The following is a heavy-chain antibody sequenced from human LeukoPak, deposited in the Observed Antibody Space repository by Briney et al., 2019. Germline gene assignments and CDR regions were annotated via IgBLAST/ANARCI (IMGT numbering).Heavy chain of an antibody. V-gene: IGHV3-23*01. CDR2: ISGSGGSR. J-gene: IGHJ4*02. D-gene: IGHD1-26*01. Sequence: GGTLRLSCAASGFTFSSYGMSWVRQAPGKGLEWVSGISGSGGSRFYTDSVKGRFTISRDNSKNTLYLQMNSLRAEDTAVYYCAKLREWELPDLFDYWGQGTLVTVSS. CDR1: GFTFSSYG. CDR3: AKLREWELPDLFDY.